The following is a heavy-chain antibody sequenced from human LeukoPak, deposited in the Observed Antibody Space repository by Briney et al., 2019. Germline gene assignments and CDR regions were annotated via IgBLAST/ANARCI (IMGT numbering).Heavy chain of an antibody. CDR1: GFTFSSYA. D-gene: IGHD3-16*01. J-gene: IGHJ4*02. V-gene: IGHV3-23*01. Sequence: GGSLRLSCAASGFTFSSYAMTWVRQAPGKGLEWVSSISDSGGSTYYADSVKGRFTISRDNSKNTLYLQMSSLRAEDTAVYYCAKDRAYDYTPVGYWGQGTLVTVSS. CDR3: AKDRAYDYTPVGY. CDR2: ISDSGGST.